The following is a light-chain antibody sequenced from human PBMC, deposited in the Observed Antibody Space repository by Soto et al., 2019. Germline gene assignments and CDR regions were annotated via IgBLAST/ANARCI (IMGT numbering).Light chain of an antibody. V-gene: IGKV3-15*01. Sequence: EIVMTQSPATLSVSPGERATLSCRASQSVSSNLAWYQQKPGQAPRLLIYGASTRATGIPARFSGSGSGTDFTLTISSLQSEDFAVYYCQQYNNWPHTFGQGNKLEIK. CDR3: QQYNNWPHT. J-gene: IGKJ2*01. CDR1: QSVSSN. CDR2: GAS.